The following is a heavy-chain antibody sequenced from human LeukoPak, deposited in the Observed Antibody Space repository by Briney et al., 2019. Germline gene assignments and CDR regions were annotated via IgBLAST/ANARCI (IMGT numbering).Heavy chain of an antibody. CDR3: ARVTACSGGSCSNVHYYYYGMDV. D-gene: IGHD2-15*01. CDR1: GYSFTSYW. V-gene: IGHV5-51*01. Sequence: GESLKISCKGSGYSFTSYWIGWVRQMPGKGLEWMGITYPGDSDTRYSPSFQGQVTISADKSISTAYLQWSSLKASDTAMYYCARVTACSGGSCSNVHYYYYGMDVWGQGTTVTVSS. CDR2: TYPGDSDT. J-gene: IGHJ6*02.